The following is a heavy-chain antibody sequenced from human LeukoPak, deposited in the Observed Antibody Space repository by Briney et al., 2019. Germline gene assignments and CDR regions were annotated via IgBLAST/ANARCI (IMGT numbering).Heavy chain of an antibody. V-gene: IGHV1-24*01. CDR2: FDPEDGET. J-gene: IGHJ1*01. CDR1: GYTLTELS. Sequence: ASVKVSCKVSGYTLTELSMHWVRQAPGKGLEWMGGFDPEDGETIYAQKFQGRVTMTEDTSTDTAHMELSSLRSEDTAVYYCATGSDIVVVPALYGPAEYFQHWGQGTLVTVFS. D-gene: IGHD2-2*01. CDR3: ATGSDIVVVPALYGPAEYFQH.